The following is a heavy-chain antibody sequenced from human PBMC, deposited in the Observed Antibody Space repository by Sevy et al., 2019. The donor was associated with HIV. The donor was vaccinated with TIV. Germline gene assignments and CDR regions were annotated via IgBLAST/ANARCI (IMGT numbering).Heavy chain of an antibody. CDR3: AKDLYHETSLFDY. V-gene: IGHV3-23*01. J-gene: IGHJ4*02. CDR2: ISGSYNST. CDR1: GFTFSIYA. D-gene: IGHD2-2*01. Sequence: GGSLRLSCTASGFTFSIYAMSWVRQAPGKGLEWVSGISGSYNSTYYADSVKGRFTISRDNSKNTLYLQMNSLRAEDTAVYYCAKDLYHETSLFDYWGQGTLVTVSS.